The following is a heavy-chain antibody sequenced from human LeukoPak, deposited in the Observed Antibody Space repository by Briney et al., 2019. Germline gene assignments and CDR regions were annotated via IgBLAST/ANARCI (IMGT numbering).Heavy chain of an antibody. J-gene: IGHJ4*02. CDR3: ARLPDVSGWPFDY. CDR2: IRYSGRT. D-gene: IGHD6-19*01. V-gene: IGHV4-59*01. Sequence: PSETLSLTCTASDDSISRDFGTWIRQPPGKGLEWIGYIRYSGRTEYNPSLKSRVTISIQTSKNQFSLKLTSVTAADTAIYYCARLPDVSGWPFDYWGQGILVTVSS. CDR1: DDSISRDF.